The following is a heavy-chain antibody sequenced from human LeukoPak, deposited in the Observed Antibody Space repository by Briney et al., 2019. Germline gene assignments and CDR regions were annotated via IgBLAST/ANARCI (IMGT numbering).Heavy chain of an antibody. D-gene: IGHD3-10*01. Sequence: PGGSLRLSCAASGFTFTDYWMSWIRQAPGKGLEWISYISISGGTIYYAESVKGRFTISRDNAKNTLYLQMNSLRAEDTAVYYCARDLTMVRGVIDYWGQGTLVTVSS. CDR3: ARDLTMVRGVIDY. CDR1: GFTFTDYW. V-gene: IGHV3-11*04. CDR2: ISISGGTI. J-gene: IGHJ4*02.